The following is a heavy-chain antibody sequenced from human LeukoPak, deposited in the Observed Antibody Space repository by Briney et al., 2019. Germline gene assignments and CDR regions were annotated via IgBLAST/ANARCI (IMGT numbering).Heavy chain of an antibody. Sequence: GGSLRLSCEASGFSFDDYAMHWVRHPPGKGLEWVSRISWDGDSTNYADSVKGRFTISRDNAKNSLYLQMNSLRAEDTAVYYCAREEFSSGWYEGYYFDYWGQGTLVTVSS. CDR3: AREEFSSGWYEGYYFDY. D-gene: IGHD6-19*01. CDR1: GFSFDDYA. CDR2: ISWDGDST. J-gene: IGHJ4*02. V-gene: IGHV3-43D*04.